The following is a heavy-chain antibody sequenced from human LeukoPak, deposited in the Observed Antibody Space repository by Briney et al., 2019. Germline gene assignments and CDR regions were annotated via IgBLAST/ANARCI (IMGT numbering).Heavy chain of an antibody. D-gene: IGHD3-3*01. CDR1: GGTFSSYA. CDR3: ARGNYDFWSGYLGY. J-gene: IGHJ4*02. V-gene: IGHV1-69*01. CDR2: IIPIFGTA. Sequence: GASVKVSCRASGGTFSSYAISWVRQAPGQGLEWMGGIIPIFGTANYAQKFQGRVTITADESTSTAYMELSSLRSEDTAVYYCARGNYDFWSGYLGYWGQGTLVTVSS.